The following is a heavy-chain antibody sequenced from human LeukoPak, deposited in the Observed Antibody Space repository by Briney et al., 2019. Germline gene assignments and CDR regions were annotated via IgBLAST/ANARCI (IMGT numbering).Heavy chain of an antibody. D-gene: IGHD3-22*01. J-gene: IGHJ4*02. CDR1: GGSIGSYY. V-gene: IGHV4-59*01. Sequence: SETLSLTCTVSGGSIGSYYWTWIRQPPGKGLECIGYISNSGSTNYNPSLKSRVTISVDTSKNQFSLKLSSVTAADTAVYYCARVRYDSSGSTAFDIWGQGTLVTVSS. CDR2: ISNSGST. CDR3: ARVRYDSSGSTAFDI.